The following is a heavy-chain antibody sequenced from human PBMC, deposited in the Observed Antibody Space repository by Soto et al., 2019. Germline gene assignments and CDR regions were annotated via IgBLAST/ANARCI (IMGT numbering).Heavy chain of an antibody. J-gene: IGHJ4*02. CDR1: GGTFSSYP. V-gene: IGHV1-69*01. CDR3: ASGGAYDPNFDY. CDR2: IIPIFGTP. Sequence: QVQLVQSGAEVKKPGSSVKVSCKASGGTFSSYPISWVRQAPGQGLEWMGGIIPIFGTPNYAQRFQGRVTITADESTSTAYMERSSLRSEDTAVYYCASGGAYDPNFDYWGQGTLVTVSS. D-gene: IGHD5-12*01.